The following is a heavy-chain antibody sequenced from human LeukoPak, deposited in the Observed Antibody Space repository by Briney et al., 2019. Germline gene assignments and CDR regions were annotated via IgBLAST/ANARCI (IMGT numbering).Heavy chain of an antibody. CDR3: ASPRGFSYGYFDH. Sequence: SETLSLTCTVSGGSISSSSAYWGWIRQPPGKGLEWIGSIYYSKNTYYNPSLKSRVTISADTSKNQFSLRLDSVSAADTAVYYCASPRGFSYGYFDHWGQGSLVTVSS. J-gene: IGHJ4*02. V-gene: IGHV4-39*01. CDR1: GGSISSSSAY. CDR2: IYYSKNT. D-gene: IGHD5-18*01.